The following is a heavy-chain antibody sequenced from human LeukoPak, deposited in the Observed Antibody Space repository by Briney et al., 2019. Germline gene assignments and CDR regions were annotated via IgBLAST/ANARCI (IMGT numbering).Heavy chain of an antibody. CDR3: AKHVRTSVWFFDY. V-gene: IGHV3-23*01. D-gene: IGHD6-19*01. Sequence: GGSLRLSCAVSGFTFSSDALSWVRQAPGKGLEWVSLISGSGGRTDYADSVKGRFTISRDNSKNTLYLQMSSLKAEDTAVYYCAKHVRTSVWFFDYWGQGTLVTVSS. J-gene: IGHJ4*02. CDR2: ISGSGGRT. CDR1: GFTFSSDA.